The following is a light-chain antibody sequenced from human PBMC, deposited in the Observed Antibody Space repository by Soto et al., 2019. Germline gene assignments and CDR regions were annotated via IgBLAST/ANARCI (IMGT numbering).Light chain of an antibody. J-gene: IGKJ5*01. CDR3: QQYDTSPPT. Sequence: IVLTQSPGTLSLSPGERATLSCRASQPITSRYLAWYQHQPGQAPSLLIYRTFARAPGIPDRFSGGGSGTDFPLPFSRLEREDFAVYYCQQYDTSPPTFGQGTRREIK. CDR1: QPITSRY. CDR2: RTF. V-gene: IGKV3-20*01.